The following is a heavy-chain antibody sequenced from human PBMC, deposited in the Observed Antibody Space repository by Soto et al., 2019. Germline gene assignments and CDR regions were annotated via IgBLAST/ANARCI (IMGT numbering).Heavy chain of an antibody. Sequence: QVQLVQSGAEVKKPGASVKVSCKASGYTFTRYGISWVRQAPGQGLEWMGWINVYNGNTNYAQKLQGRVTMTTDTSTTTAYMELRSLRSDATAGYYCSIGEGAMVRGVITGCDYWGQGTLVTVSS. CDR2: INVYNGNT. CDR1: GYTFTRYG. CDR3: SIGEGAMVRGVITGCDY. V-gene: IGHV1-18*01. D-gene: IGHD3-10*01. J-gene: IGHJ4*02.